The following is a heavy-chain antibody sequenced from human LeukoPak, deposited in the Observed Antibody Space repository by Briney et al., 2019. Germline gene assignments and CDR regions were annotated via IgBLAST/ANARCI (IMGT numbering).Heavy chain of an antibody. CDR2: INPNSGGT. CDR3: ARGTYSSSWYVRITKEYGNWFDP. CDR1: GYTFTGYY. V-gene: IGHV1-2*02. J-gene: IGHJ5*02. Sequence: ASVKVSCKASGYTFTGYYMHWVRQAPGQGLEWMGWINPNSGGTNYAQKFQGRVTMTRDTSISTAYMELSRLRPEDTAVYYCARGTYSSSWYVRITKEYGNWFDPWGQGTLVTVSS. D-gene: IGHD6-13*01.